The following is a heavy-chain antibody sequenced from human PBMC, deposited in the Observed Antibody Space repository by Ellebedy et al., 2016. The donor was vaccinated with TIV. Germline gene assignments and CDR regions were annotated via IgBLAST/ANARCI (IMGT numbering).Heavy chain of an antibody. CDR1: GASMTTSY. Sequence: SETLSLXXNVSGASMTTSYWSWIRQPPGKGLEWIGYIYHSGSTKYRPSLKSRVTMSVDTSKNQFSLNLSSVTAADTAVYYCARDKYKYSTSWYFDYWGQGTLVTVSS. V-gene: IGHV4-59*12. J-gene: IGHJ4*02. D-gene: IGHD2-2*01. CDR2: IYHSGST. CDR3: ARDKYKYSTSWYFDY.